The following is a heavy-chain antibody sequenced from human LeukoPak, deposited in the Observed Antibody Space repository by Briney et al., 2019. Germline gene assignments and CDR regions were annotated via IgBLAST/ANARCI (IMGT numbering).Heavy chain of an antibody. CDR1: YGSFNDYC. CDR2: INHSGST. Sequence: SETLSLTCGVYYGSFNDYCGSWICQPPGKGLEWIGEINHSGSTNYNPSLKSRVTISVDTSKNQFSLKLSSVTAADTAVYYCARGPYSGYGRFDYWGQGTLITVSS. V-gene: IGHV4-34*01. D-gene: IGHD5-12*01. CDR3: ARGPYSGYGRFDY. J-gene: IGHJ4*02.